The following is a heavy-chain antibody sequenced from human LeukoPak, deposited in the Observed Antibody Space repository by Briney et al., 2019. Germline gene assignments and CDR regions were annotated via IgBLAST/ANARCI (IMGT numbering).Heavy chain of an antibody. V-gene: IGHV4-34*01. CDR3: ARTPPRYFDRRTYYFDY. J-gene: IGHJ4*02. CDR2: INHSVST. Sequence: SETLSLTCADNGGSFRVYYWSWSRQPPGKGLECIGEINHSVSTNYNPCLKSRVTISVDTSKNQFSLKLSSVTAADTAVYYCARTPPRYFDRRTYYFDYWGQGTLVTVSS. CDR1: GGSFRVYY. D-gene: IGHD3-9*01.